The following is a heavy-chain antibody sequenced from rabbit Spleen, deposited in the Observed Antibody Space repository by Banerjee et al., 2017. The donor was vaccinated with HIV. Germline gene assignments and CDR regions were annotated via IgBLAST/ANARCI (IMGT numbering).Heavy chain of an antibody. CDR3: ARTNGGFNL. CDR2: INTGNGTT. Sequence: QQQLVESGGGLVQPEGSLTLTCKASGLDFSSSYYMSWVRQAPGKGLEWIGCINTGNGTTWYATWAKGRCTISKTSSTTVTLQMTSLTAADTATYFCARTNGGFNLWGPGTLVTVS. CDR1: GLDFSSSYY. J-gene: IGHJ4*01. V-gene: IGHV1S45*01.